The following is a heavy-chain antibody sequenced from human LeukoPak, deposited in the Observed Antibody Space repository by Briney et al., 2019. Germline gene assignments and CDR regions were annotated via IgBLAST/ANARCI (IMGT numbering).Heavy chain of an antibody. J-gene: IGHJ4*02. CDR1: GGSISSSSYY. CDR2: VYYSGST. D-gene: IGHD3-10*01. CDR3: ARLLYGSGSYSNIFDS. Sequence: PSGTLSLTCTVSGGSISSSSYYWGWIRQPPGKGLEWIGNVYYSGSTYYNPSLKSRVTISVDTSKNQFSLKLSSVTAADTAVYYCARLLYGSGSYSNIFDSWGQGTLVTVSS. V-gene: IGHV4-39*01.